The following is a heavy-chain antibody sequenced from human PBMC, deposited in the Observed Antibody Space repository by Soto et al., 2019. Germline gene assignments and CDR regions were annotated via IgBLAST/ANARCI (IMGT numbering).Heavy chain of an antibody. V-gene: IGHV3-30-3*01. CDR2: ISYDGSNK. J-gene: IGHJ1*01. CDR3: ARDPGGPVIAVAFQH. CDR1: GFAFSSYA. D-gene: IGHD6-19*01. Sequence: GGSLRLSCAASGFAFSSYAMHWVRQAPGKGLEWVAVISYDGSNKYYADSVKGRFTISRDNSKNTLYLQMNSLRAEDTAVYYCARDPGGPVIAVAFQHWGQGTLVTVS.